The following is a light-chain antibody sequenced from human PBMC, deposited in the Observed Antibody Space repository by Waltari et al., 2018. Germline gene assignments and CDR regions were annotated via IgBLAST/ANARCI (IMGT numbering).Light chain of an antibody. V-gene: IGLV1-44*01. CDR3: AVWDDSLGGV. CDR2: TDN. CDR1: NSNIGGNF. Sequence: QSVLTQPPSVSGTPGQSGTISCSGSNSNIGGNFVNWYQQLPGKAPKLLIYTDNQGPSGVPDRFSASKSGTSAALAITGLQSEDEADYYCAVWDDSLGGVFGGGTKLTVL. J-gene: IGLJ3*02.